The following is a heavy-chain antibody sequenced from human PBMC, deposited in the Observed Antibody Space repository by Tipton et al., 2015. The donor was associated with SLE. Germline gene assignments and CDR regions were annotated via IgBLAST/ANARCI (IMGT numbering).Heavy chain of an antibody. D-gene: IGHD4-11*01. J-gene: IGHJ3*02. CDR2: ISGSDGRT. CDR3: ARENSNYSAFDI. CDR1: GFTFRDYA. Sequence: SLRLSCAASGFTFRDYAMTWVRQAPGKGLEWVSAISGSDGRTYFADSVKGRFTISRDNSENTLYLQMNSLRAEDTAVYYCARENSNYSAFDIWGQGTMVTVSS. V-gene: IGHV3-23*01.